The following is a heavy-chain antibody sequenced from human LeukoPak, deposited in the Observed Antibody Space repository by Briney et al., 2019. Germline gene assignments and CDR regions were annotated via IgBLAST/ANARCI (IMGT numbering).Heavy chain of an antibody. Sequence: ASVKVSCKASGYTFTSYDINWVRQATGQGLEWMGWMNPNSGNTGYAQKFQGGVTMTRDTSISTAYMELSRLRSDDTAVYYCATSEALYGELDYWGQGTLVTVSS. CDR3: ATSEALYGELDY. V-gene: IGHV1-8*02. D-gene: IGHD4-17*01. J-gene: IGHJ4*02. CDR1: GYTFTSYD. CDR2: MNPNSGNT.